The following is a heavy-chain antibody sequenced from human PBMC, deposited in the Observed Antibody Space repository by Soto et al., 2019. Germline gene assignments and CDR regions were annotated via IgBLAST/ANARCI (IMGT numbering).Heavy chain of an antibody. CDR1: GYSFTSYW. CDR3: ARDYYDCSGYVSFDY. Sequence: GESLKTSCKGSGYSFTSYWIALVRQMPGKGLEWVGMIYPGDSDSSDSPSCQGQVTISADKSICTAYRQWSSLKASETAMYYCARDYYDCSGYVSFDYWGQGTLVTVSS. J-gene: IGHJ4*02. V-gene: IGHV5-51*01. D-gene: IGHD3-22*01. CDR2: IYPGDSDS.